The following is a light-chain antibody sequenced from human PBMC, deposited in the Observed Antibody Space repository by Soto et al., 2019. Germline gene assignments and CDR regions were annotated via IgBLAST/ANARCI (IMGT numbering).Light chain of an antibody. J-gene: IGKJ1*01. CDR2: AAS. Sequence: DIQMTQSSSSLSASVGDRVTITSRASQSISTYLNWYQQKPGKAPEVLIYAASSLQSGVPSRFSGSGSGTDFTLTITSLQPEDFATYYCQQNYSIPRSWTFGQGTKVDIK. CDR3: QQNYSIPRSWT. CDR1: QSISTY. V-gene: IGKV1-39*01.